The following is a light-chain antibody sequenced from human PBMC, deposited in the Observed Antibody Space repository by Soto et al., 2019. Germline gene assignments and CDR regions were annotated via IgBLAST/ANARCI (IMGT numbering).Light chain of an antibody. Sequence: GLTQSPGTLSLSAGERATLSCRASQSVSSNYLAWYQQKPGQSPRLLIYGASNRASGISDRFSGSGSGTDFTLTIYRLEPEDFAVYYCQQYDTSPWTFGQGTKVDIK. J-gene: IGKJ1*01. CDR3: QQYDTSPWT. CDR2: GAS. V-gene: IGKV3-20*01. CDR1: QSVSSNY.